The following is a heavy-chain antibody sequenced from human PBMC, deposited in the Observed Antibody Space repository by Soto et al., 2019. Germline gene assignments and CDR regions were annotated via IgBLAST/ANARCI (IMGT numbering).Heavy chain of an antibody. Sequence: EVQLLESGGGLVQPGGSLRLSCAASGFTFSSYAMSWVRQAPGKGLEWVSAISGSGGSTYYADSVKGGFTISRDNSKNTLYLQMNSLRAEVTAVYYCAKGLIFGVVKNAFDIWGQGTMVTVSS. CDR2: ISGSGGST. CDR3: AKGLIFGVVKNAFDI. V-gene: IGHV3-23*01. D-gene: IGHD3-3*01. CDR1: GFTFSSYA. J-gene: IGHJ3*02.